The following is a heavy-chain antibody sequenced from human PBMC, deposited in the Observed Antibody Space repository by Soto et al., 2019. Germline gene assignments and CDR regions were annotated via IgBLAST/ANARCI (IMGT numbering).Heavy chain of an antibody. CDR1: GFTVSSNY. Sequence: GGSLRLSCAASGFTVSSNYMSWVRQAPGKGLEWFSVIYSGGSTYYADPVKGRFTISRDNYKNTLYLQMNSLRAEDTAVYYCARDVRELRNWGQGTLITVSS. CDR3: ARDVRELRN. J-gene: IGHJ4*02. D-gene: IGHD1-26*01. V-gene: IGHV3-53*01. CDR2: IYSGGST.